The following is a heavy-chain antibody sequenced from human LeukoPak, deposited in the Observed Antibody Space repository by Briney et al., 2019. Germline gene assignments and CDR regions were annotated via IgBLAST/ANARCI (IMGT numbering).Heavy chain of an antibody. Sequence: PSETLSLTCTVSGGSISSSSYYWGWIRQPPGKGLEWIGEINHSGSTNYNPSLKSRVTISVDTSKNQFSLKLSSVTAADTAVYYCARGEWASSFDYWGQGTLVTVSS. J-gene: IGHJ4*02. CDR1: GGSISSSSYY. CDR2: INHSGST. CDR3: ARGEWASSFDY. D-gene: IGHD1-26*01. V-gene: IGHV4-39*07.